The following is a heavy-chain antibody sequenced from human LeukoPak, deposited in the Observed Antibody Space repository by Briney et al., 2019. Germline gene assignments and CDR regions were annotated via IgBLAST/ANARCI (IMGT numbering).Heavy chain of an antibody. V-gene: IGHV4-59*12. Sequence: SETLSLTCTVSGGSISSYYWSWIRQPPGKGLEWIGYIYYSGSTNYNPSLKSRVTISVDTSKNQFSLKLSSVTAADTAVYYCARDKYGYSSFDFWGQGTLVTVSS. CDR2: IYYSGST. J-gene: IGHJ4*02. CDR1: GGSISSYY. D-gene: IGHD5-18*01. CDR3: ARDKYGYSSFDF.